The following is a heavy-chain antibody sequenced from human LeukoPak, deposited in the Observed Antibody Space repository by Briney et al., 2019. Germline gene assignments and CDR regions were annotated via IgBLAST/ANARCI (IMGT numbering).Heavy chain of an antibody. CDR2: INPSGGST. CDR3: ARDPWTAIVTQSFPSDY. V-gene: IGHV1-46*01. D-gene: IGHD5-18*01. Sequence: ASVKVSCKASEYTFTSYYIHWVRQAPGQGLEWMGVINPSGGSTSYAQKFQGRVSMTRDTSTSTVYMELSSLRSEDTAVYYCARDPWTAIVTQSFPSDYWGQGTLVTVSS. CDR1: EYTFTSYY. J-gene: IGHJ4*02.